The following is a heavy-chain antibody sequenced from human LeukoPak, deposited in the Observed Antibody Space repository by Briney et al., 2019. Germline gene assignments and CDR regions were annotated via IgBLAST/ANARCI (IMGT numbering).Heavy chain of an antibody. J-gene: IGHJ5*02. CDR3: AKDGSGSYFNWFDP. V-gene: IGHV4-59*01. CDR1: GGSISSYY. Sequence: SETLSLTCTVSGGSISSYYWSWIRQRPGRRLEWIGYIYNSGSTNYNPSLKSRVTISVDTSKNQFSLKLSSVTAADTAVYYCAKDGSGSYFNWFDPWGQGTLVTVSS. D-gene: IGHD1-26*01. CDR2: IYNSGST.